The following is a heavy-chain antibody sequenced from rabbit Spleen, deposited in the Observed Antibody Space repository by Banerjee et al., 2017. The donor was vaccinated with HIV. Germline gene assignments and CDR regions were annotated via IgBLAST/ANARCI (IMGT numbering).Heavy chain of an antibody. Sequence: QSLEESGGDLVKPGVSLTLTCKASGVSFSGNSYICWVRQAPGKGLEWIACIDTGSSGFTYFASWAKGRFTISKTSSTTVTLQMTSLTAADTATYFCARDTSSSFSSYGMDLWGQGTLVTVS. CDR1: GVSFSGNSY. D-gene: IGHD1-1*01. CDR2: IDTGSSGFT. CDR3: ARDTSSSFSSYGMDL. J-gene: IGHJ6*01. V-gene: IGHV1S40*01.